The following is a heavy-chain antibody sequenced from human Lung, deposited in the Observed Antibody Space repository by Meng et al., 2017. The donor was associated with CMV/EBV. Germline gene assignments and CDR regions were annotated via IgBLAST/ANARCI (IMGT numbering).Heavy chain of an antibody. J-gene: IGHJ6*02. CDR3: ARADYLLVHYYYYGVDV. CDR2: NSAYNGNT. Sequence: ASVKVSCKASGYTFTSYGISWVRQAPGQGLEWMGWNSAYNGNTNYAQKFQGRVTMTTDASTSTAYMELRSLRSDDTAMYFCARADYLLVHYYYYGVDVWGQGTTVTVSS. D-gene: IGHD4/OR15-4a*01. CDR1: GYTFTSYG. V-gene: IGHV1-18*01.